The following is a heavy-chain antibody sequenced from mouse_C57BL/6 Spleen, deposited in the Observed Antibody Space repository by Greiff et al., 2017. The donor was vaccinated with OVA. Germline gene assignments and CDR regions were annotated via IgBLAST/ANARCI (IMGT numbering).Heavy chain of an antibody. CDR1: GYTFTDYN. J-gene: IGHJ1*03. Sequence: EVQLQQSGPELVKPGASVKIPCKASGYTFTDYNMDWVKQSHGKSLEWIGDINPNNGGTIYNQKFKGKATLTVDKSSSTAYMELRSLTSEDTAVYYCARSRILRSYWYFDVWGTGTTVTGSS. CDR3: ARSRILRSYWYFDV. V-gene: IGHV1-18*01. CDR2: INPNNGGT. D-gene: IGHD1-1*01.